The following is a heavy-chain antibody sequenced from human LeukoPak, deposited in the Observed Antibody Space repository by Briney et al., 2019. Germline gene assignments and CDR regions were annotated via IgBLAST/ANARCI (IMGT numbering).Heavy chain of an antibody. V-gene: IGHV3-7*03. CDR3: AKGYSNSYYYYMDV. Sequence: GGSLRLSCAASGFTFSSYWMSWVRQAPGKGLEWVANIKQDGSEKYYVDSVKGRFTISRDNAKNSLYLQMNSLRAEDTAVYYCAKGYSNSYYYYMDVWGKGTTVTVSS. D-gene: IGHD4-11*01. J-gene: IGHJ6*03. CDR1: GFTFSSYW. CDR2: IKQDGSEK.